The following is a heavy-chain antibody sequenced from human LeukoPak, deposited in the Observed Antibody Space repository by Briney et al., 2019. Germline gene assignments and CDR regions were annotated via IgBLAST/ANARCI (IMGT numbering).Heavy chain of an antibody. Sequence: ASVKVSCKASGYPFTNYAMHWVRQAPGQGLEWMGWVNAGDGNTKHSQKFQGRVTITRDTSASTAYMELGSLRSEDTAVYYCARAPSSGWYYDYWGQGTLVTVSS. CDR3: ARAPSSGWYYDY. D-gene: IGHD6-19*01. CDR1: GYPFTNYA. J-gene: IGHJ4*02. V-gene: IGHV1-3*01. CDR2: VNAGDGNT.